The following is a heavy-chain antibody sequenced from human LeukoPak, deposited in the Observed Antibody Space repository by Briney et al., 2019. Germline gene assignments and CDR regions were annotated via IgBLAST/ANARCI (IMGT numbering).Heavy chain of an antibody. J-gene: IGHJ4*02. Sequence: GESLKISFKGSGYRFNTFYIGWGRPTPETGLEWMGNIYPSDSETKYKPSFQGQVTLSVDKSINTAYLRLSSLKASDTAIYYCARLIYYGSGRTYFFDSWGQGTQVTVSP. V-gene: IGHV5-51*01. CDR1: GYRFNTFY. CDR2: IYPSDSET. D-gene: IGHD3-10*01. CDR3: ARLIYYGSGRTYFFDS.